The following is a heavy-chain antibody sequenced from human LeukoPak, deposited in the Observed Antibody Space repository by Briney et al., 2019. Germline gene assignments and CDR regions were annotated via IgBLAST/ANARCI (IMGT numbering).Heavy chain of an antibody. CDR2: VFYSRNS. J-gene: IGHJ4*02. V-gene: IGHV4-59*13. CDR1: GGFTSVYY. CDR3: ARVNPLGYFDQ. Sequence: PSETLSLTCTVSGGFTSVYYWSWVRQPLGKGLEWIGSVFYSRNSNYNPSLTRRVAMSVDTSKSHFSLKLTSVIAADTAVYYCARVNPLGYFDQWGQGTLVAVSS.